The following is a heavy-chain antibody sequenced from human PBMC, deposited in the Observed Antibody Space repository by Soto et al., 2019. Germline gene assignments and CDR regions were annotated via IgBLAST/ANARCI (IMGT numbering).Heavy chain of an antibody. CDR2: ISAYNGNT. J-gene: IGHJ4*02. D-gene: IGHD3-3*01. V-gene: IGHV1-18*01. Sequence: QVPLVQSGAEVKKPGASVKVSCQASGYTFTSYGISWVRQAPGQGLEWMGWISAYNGNTNYAQKLQGRVTMTTDTSTSTAYMELRSLRSDDTAVYYCARLFDFWSGYYHFDYWGQGTLVTVSS. CDR3: ARLFDFWSGYYHFDY. CDR1: GYTFTSYG.